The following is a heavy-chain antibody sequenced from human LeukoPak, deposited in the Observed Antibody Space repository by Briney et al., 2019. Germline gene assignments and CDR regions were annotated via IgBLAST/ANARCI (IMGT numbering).Heavy chain of an antibody. CDR1: GGSFSSSSYY. J-gene: IGHJ4*02. D-gene: IGHD3-10*01. Sequence: KPSETLSLTCTVSGGSFSSSSYYWGWIRQPPGKGLEWIGSIYYSGSTYYNPSLKSRVTISVDTSKNQFSLKLSSVTAADTAVHYCARLVTGRLGITMVRGVIYYFDYWGQGTLVTVSS. CDR3: ARLVTGRLGITMVRGVIYYFDY. CDR2: IYYSGST. V-gene: IGHV4-39*07.